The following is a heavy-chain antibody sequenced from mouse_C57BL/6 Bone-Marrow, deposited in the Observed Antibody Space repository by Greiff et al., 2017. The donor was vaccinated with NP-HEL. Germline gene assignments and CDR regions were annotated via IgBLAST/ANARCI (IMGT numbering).Heavy chain of an antibody. D-gene: IGHD3-1*01. V-gene: IGHV14-4*01. Sequence: EVMLVESGAELVRPGASVKLSCTASGFNIKDDYMHWVKQRPEQGLEWIGWIDPENGDTEYASKFQGKATITADTSSNTAYLQLSSLTSEDTAVYYCTVVSGYFDYWGQGTTLTVSS. CDR2: IDPENGDT. CDR3: TVVSGYFDY. J-gene: IGHJ2*01. CDR1: GFNIKDDY.